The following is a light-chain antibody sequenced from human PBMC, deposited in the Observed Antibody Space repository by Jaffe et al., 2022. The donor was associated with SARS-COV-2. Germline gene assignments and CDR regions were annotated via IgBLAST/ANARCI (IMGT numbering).Light chain of an antibody. Sequence: EIVVTQTPDSLAVSLGERATMHCKTNRSVSSRKEFLAWYQQRRGQPPKVLLYWSSTRDSGVPDRFSGSGSGTDFTLTINSVQAEDVATYYCHQYYSIASFGQGTKLEIK. CDR2: WSS. CDR3: HQYYSIAS. CDR1: RSVSSRKEF. J-gene: IGKJ2*01. V-gene: IGKV4-1*01.